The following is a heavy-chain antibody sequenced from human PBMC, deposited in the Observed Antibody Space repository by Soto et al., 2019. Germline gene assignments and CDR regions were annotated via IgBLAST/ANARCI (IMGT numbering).Heavy chain of an antibody. D-gene: IGHD3-3*01. Sequence: QVQLVESGGGVVQPGRSLRLSCVASGFTFTTYAMQWVRQAPGKGLEWVAVMSSDGSNTYYADSVKGRFTISRDNSKXXXXXXXXXXXXXDTAVYFCARDLWSEDFGKRFDYWGQGTLVTVSS. CDR1: GFTFTTYA. CDR3: ARDLWSEDFGKRFDY. J-gene: IGHJ4*02. V-gene: IGHV3-30-3*01. CDR2: MSSDGSNT.